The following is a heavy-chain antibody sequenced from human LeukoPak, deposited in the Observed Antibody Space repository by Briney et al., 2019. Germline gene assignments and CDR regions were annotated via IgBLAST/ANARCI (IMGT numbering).Heavy chain of an antibody. CDR3: AKPRLRFLEWSMGGYFDY. J-gene: IGHJ4*02. Sequence: ASVKVSCKASGGTFSSYAISWVRQAPGQGLEWMGRIIPILGIANYAQKFQGRVTITADKSTSTAYMELSSLRSEDTAVYYCAKPRLRFLEWSMGGYFDYWGQGTLVTVSS. V-gene: IGHV1-69*04. CDR1: GGTFSSYA. CDR2: IIPILGIA. D-gene: IGHD3-3*01.